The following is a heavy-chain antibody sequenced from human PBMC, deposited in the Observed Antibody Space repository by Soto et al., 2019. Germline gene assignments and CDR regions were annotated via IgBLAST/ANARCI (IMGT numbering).Heavy chain of an antibody. J-gene: IGHJ4*02. V-gene: IGHV3-21*01. D-gene: IGHD4-4*01. Sequence: EVQLVESGGGLVKPGGSLRLSCAASGFTFSSYSMNWVRQAPGKGLEWVSSISSSSSYIYYADSVKGRFTISRDNAKNSLYLQMNSLRAEDTAVYYCARDPDTDSIEGGYWGQGTLVTVSS. CDR1: GFTFSSYS. CDR2: ISSSSSYI. CDR3: ARDPDTDSIEGGY.